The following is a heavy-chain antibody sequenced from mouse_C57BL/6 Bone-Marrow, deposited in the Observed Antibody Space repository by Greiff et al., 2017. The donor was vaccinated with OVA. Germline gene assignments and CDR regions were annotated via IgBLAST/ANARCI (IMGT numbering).Heavy chain of an antibody. CDR3: ARTWDWWYFDV. CDR1: GYTFPSYW. CDR2: IDPSDSET. J-gene: IGHJ1*03. V-gene: IGHV1-52*01. D-gene: IGHD4-1*01. Sequence: VQLQQPGAELVRPGSSVKLSCKASGYTFPSYWMHWVKQRPIQGLEWIGNIDPSDSETHYNQKFKDKATLTVDKSSSTAYMQLSSLTSEDSAVYYCARTWDWWYFDVWGTGTTVTVSS.